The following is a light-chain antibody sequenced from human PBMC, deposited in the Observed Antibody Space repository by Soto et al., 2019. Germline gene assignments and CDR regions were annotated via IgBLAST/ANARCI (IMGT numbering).Light chain of an antibody. J-gene: IGKJ1*01. CDR2: GAS. CDR1: QSVSSSY. Sequence: EIVLTQSPCTLSLSPGERATLSCRASQSVSSSYLAWYQQKPGQAPRLLIYGASSRAAGIPDRFSGSGSGTDFTLTISRLEPEDFAVYYCQQYGISPRTFSQGTKVDIK. V-gene: IGKV3-20*01. CDR3: QQYGISPRT.